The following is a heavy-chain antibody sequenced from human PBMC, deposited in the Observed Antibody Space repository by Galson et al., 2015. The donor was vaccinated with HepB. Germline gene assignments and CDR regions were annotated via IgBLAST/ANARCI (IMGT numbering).Heavy chain of an antibody. CDR2: IWSDGNTQ. D-gene: IGHD2-15*01. CDR1: GFTFSSYG. J-gene: IGHJ4*02. Sequence: SLRLSCAASGFTFSSYGMHWVRQAPGKGVEWVALIWSDGNTQHYADSVKGRFTISRDNSKNTLYLQMNSLRTEDTALYYCAKDLAFCSGGSCYLWGQGTLVTVSS. V-gene: IGHV3-30*02. CDR3: AKDLAFCSGGSCYL.